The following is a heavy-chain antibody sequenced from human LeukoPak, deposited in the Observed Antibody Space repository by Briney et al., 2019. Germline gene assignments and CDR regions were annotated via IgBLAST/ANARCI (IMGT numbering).Heavy chain of an antibody. V-gene: IGHV4-38-2*02. CDR1: GYSISSAYY. D-gene: IGHD3-22*01. CDR2: IYHSGST. CDR3: ARDNYYDSSGYLFGAFDI. Sequence: SETLSLTCTVSGYSISSAYYWGWIRQPPGKGLEWIGSIYHSGSTYYNPSLKSRVTISVDTSKNQFSLKLSSVTAADTAVYYCARDNYYDSSGYLFGAFDIWGQGTMVTVSS. J-gene: IGHJ3*02.